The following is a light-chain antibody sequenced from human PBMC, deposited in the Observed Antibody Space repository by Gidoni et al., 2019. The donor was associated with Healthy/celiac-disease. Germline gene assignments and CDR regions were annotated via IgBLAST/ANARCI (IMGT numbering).Light chain of an antibody. Sequence: QSVLTQPPSVSGAPGHRVTISCTGSSPNIGAGYDVHWYQQLPGTAPKLLIYGNSNRPSGVPDRFSGSKSGTSASLAITGLQAEDEADYYCQSYDSSLSGVVFGGGTKLTVL. J-gene: IGLJ2*01. CDR2: GNS. CDR3: QSYDSSLSGVV. CDR1: SPNIGAGYD. V-gene: IGLV1-40*01.